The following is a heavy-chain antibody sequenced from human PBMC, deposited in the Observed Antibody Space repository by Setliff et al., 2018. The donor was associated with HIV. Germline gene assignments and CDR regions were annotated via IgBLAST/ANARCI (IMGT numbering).Heavy chain of an antibody. D-gene: IGHD4-4*01. J-gene: IGHJ4*02. Sequence: PSETLSLTCTVSSGFISSHYWSWIRQPPGKGLEWIGYIYYSGNTNYNPSLKSRVTISVDTSKNQFSLKLNSVTAADTAMYYCARDPTTGVDYWGQGTLVTVSS. CDR3: ARDPTTGVDY. V-gene: IGHV4-59*11. CDR2: IYYSGNT. CDR1: SGFISSHY.